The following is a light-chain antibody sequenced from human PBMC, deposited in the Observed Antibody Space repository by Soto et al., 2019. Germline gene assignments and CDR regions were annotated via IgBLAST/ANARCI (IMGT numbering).Light chain of an antibody. V-gene: IGLV2-14*01. J-gene: IGLJ3*02. Sequence: QPVLTQPASVSGSPGQSITISCTGTSSDVGVYNSVSWYQHHPAKAPQLIIYEASKRPSGVSHRFSGSKSGNRASLTISGLQAEDEADYYCSSYTTSSTGVFGGGTTLTVL. CDR2: EAS. CDR1: SSDVGVYNS. CDR3: SSYTTSSTGV.